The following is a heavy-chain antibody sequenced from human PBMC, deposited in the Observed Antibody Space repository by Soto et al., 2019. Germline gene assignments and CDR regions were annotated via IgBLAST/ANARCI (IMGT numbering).Heavy chain of an antibody. V-gene: IGHV1-8*02. Sequence: WASVKVSCKASGYTFTSYGISWVRQAPGQGLEWMGWMNPNSGNTGYAQKFQGRVTMTRNTSISTAYMELSSLRSEDTAVYYCARAGQWELLHGAFDIWGQGTMVTVS. CDR3: ARAGQWELLHGAFDI. CDR2: MNPNSGNT. D-gene: IGHD1-26*01. CDR1: GYTFTSYG. J-gene: IGHJ3*02.